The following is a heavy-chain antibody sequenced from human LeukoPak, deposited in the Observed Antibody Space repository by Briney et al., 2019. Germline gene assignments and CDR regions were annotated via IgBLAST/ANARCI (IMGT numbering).Heavy chain of an antibody. D-gene: IGHD2-21*01. V-gene: IGHV3-33*01. CDR3: ASDPFNIAAHDAFNF. Sequence: PGGSLRLSCAASGFTFSSYGMHWVRQAPGKGLEWVAVIWYDGSNKYYADSVKGRFTISRDNSKNTLYLQMNSLRAEDTAVYYCASDPFNIAAHDAFNFWGQGTAVTVPS. CDR2: IWYDGSNK. J-gene: IGHJ3*01. CDR1: GFTFSSYG.